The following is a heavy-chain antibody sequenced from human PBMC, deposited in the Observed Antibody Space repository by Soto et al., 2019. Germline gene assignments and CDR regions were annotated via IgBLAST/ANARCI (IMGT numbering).Heavy chain of an antibody. D-gene: IGHD4-17*01. J-gene: IGHJ4*02. CDR1: SGSVTNSSYY. CDR2: VYYRGRS. Sequence: PSETLSLTCTVSSGSVTNSSYYWGWIRQSPGKGLEWIGSVYYRGRSYSKSSVKSRVTISVDTSKNRFSLSLNSVTASDTAVYFCVSQRTTVPTQAYFDYWRPRALVTVSS. V-gene: IGHV4-39*01. CDR3: VSQRTTVPTQAYFDY.